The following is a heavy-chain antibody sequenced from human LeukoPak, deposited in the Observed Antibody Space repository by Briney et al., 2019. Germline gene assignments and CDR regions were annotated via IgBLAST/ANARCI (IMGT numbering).Heavy chain of an antibody. CDR1: GFTFDDYA. Sequence: GGSLRLSCAASGFTFDDYAMHWIRQAPGKGLEWVSGISWNSGSIGYADSVKGRFTMSRDNAKNSLYLQMNSLRAEDTALYYCAKGGFVDTAMVTSYWGQGTLVTVSS. D-gene: IGHD5-18*01. V-gene: IGHV3-9*01. CDR3: AKGGFVDTAMVTSY. J-gene: IGHJ4*02. CDR2: ISWNSGSI.